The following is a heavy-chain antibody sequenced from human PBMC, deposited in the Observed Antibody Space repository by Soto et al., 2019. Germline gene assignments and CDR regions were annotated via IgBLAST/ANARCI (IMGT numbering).Heavy chain of an antibody. Sequence: QVQLQESGPGLVKPSETLSLTCTVSGGSVSSGSYYWSWIRQPPGKVLEWVGYIYYSGSTNYNPSHKRRVTISVDTSKNQFSLKLSSVTAADTAVYYCARAYYDFWSGYFAGECYFDYWGRGTLVTVGS. CDR3: ARAYYDFWSGYFAGECYFDY. CDR1: GGSVSSGSYY. J-gene: IGHJ4*02. V-gene: IGHV4-61*01. D-gene: IGHD3-3*01. CDR2: IYYSGST.